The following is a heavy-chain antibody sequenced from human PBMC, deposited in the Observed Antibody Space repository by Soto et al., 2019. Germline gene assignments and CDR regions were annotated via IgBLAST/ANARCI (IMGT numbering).Heavy chain of an antibody. CDR1: GGTFSSYA. CDR3: ARGSNSSGLGAYRAYYYGMDV. J-gene: IGHJ6*02. CDR2: IIPIFGTA. V-gene: IGHV1-69*01. Sequence: QVQLVQSGAEVKKPGSSVKVSCKASGGTFSSYAISWVRQAPGQGLEWMGGIIPIFGTANYAQKFQGRVTITADESTSTAYMELSSLRSEDTAVYYCARGSNSSGLGAYRAYYYGMDVWGQGTTVTVSS. D-gene: IGHD6-19*01.